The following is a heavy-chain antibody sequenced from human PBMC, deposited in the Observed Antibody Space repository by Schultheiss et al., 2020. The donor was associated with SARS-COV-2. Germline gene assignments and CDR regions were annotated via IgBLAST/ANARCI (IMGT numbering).Heavy chain of an antibody. J-gene: IGHJ4*02. Sequence: ASVKVSCKASGYTFTSYGISWVRQAPGQGLEWMGWISAYNGNTNYAQKLQGRVTMTTDTSTSTAYMELRGLRSDDTAVYFCARDDPYSSGWAFDHWGQGTLVTVSS. CDR2: ISAYNGNT. V-gene: IGHV1-18*04. CDR3: ARDDPYSSGWAFDH. D-gene: IGHD6-19*01. CDR1: GYTFTSYG.